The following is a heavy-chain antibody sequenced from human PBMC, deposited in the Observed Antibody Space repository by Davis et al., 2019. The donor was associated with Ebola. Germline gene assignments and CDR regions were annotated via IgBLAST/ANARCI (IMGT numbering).Heavy chain of an antibody. D-gene: IGHD3-16*01. V-gene: IGHV3-23*01. CDR3: AKLRSHDYTDSSDDFYLDL. CDR1: GFTFSTYW. J-gene: IGHJ2*01. CDR2: ISGSGGST. Sequence: GESLKISCAVSGFTFSTYWMTWVRQAPGKGLEWVSVISGSGGSTYYAESVKGRFTISRDNSKNMLYLQMNSLRAEDTAVYYCAKLRSHDYTDSSDDFYLDLWGRGTLVTVSS.